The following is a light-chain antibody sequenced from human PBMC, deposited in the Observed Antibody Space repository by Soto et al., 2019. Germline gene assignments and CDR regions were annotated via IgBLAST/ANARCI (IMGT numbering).Light chain of an antibody. J-gene: IGKJ2*01. CDR2: DAS. CDR3: QQSNAY. V-gene: IGKV1-5*01. CDR1: HSISTW. Sequence: DIQMTQSPSTLSASVGDRVTITCRASHSISTWLAWYQQKPGRAPKVLIYDASSLASGVPSRFSGSGSGSDFALTISSLQPDDIANYYCQQSNAYFGQGTKLEIK.